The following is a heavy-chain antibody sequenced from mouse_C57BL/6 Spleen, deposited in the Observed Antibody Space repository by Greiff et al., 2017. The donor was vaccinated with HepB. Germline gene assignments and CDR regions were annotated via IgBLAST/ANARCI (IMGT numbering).Heavy chain of an antibody. CDR1: GYAFSSSW. V-gene: IGHV1-82*01. Sequence: QVQLQQSGPELVKPGASVKISCKASGYAFSSSWMNWVKQRPGKGLEWIGRIYPGDGDTNYNGKFKGKATLTADKSSSTAYMQLSSLTSEDSAVYFCARSDYYGSSYVFYAMDYWGQGTSVTVSS. J-gene: IGHJ4*01. D-gene: IGHD1-1*01. CDR3: ARSDYYGSSYVFYAMDY. CDR2: IYPGDGDT.